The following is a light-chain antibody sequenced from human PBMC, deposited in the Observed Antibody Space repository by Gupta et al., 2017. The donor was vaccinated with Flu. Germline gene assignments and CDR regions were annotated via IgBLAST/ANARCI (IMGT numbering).Light chain of an antibody. CDR3: QQYGSSPGT. Sequence: ERATLSCRASQTVSSSYLAWYQQKPGQAPRLLINSASTRATGIPDRFSGSGSGTDFTLTINRLEPEDFAVYYCQQYGSSPGTFGQGTTVEIK. V-gene: IGKV3-20*01. CDR1: QTVSSSY. J-gene: IGKJ1*01. CDR2: SAS.